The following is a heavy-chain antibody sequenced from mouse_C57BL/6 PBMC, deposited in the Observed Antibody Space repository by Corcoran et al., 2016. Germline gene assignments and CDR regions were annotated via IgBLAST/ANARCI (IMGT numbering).Heavy chain of an antibody. CDR1: GYTFTDYY. CDR3: ARRYYGNPFAY. J-gene: IGHJ3*01. V-gene: IGHV1-26*01. D-gene: IGHD2-1*01. CDR2: INPNNGGT. Sequence: EVQLQQSGPELVKPGASVKISCKASGYTFTDYYMNWVKQSHGKSLEWIGDINPNNGGTSYNQKFKGKATLTVDKSSSTAYMELRSLTSEDSAVYYCARRYYGNPFAYWGQGTLVTVSA.